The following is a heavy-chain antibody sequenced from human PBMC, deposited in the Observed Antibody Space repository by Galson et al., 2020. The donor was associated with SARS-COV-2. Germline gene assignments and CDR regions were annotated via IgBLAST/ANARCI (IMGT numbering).Heavy chain of an antibody. CDR3: ARHSDLSYYYYGMDV. CDR1: GGSISSSSYY. V-gene: IGHV4-39*01. D-gene: IGHD3-10*01. CDR2: IYYSGST. Sequence: SQTLSLTCTVSGGSISSSSYYWGWIRQPPGKGLEWIGSIYYSGSTYYNPSLKSRVTISVDTSKNQFSLKLSSVTAADTAVYYCARHSDLSYYYYGMDVWGQGTTVTVSS. J-gene: IGHJ6*02.